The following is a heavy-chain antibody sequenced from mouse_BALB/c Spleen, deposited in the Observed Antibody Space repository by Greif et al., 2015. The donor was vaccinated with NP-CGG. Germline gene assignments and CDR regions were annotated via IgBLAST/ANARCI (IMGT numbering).Heavy chain of an antibody. J-gene: IGHJ2*01. Sequence: VKLVESGAEQAKPGASVKMSCKASGYTFTSYRMHWVKQRPGQGLEWIGYINPSTGYTEYDQKFKDKATLTADKSSSTAYMQLSNLTSEDSAVYYCARKGTTVVDYFDYWGQGTTLTVSS. CDR3: ARKGTTVVDYFDY. V-gene: IGHV1-4*01. CDR2: INPSTGYT. CDR1: GYTFTSYR. D-gene: IGHD1-1*01.